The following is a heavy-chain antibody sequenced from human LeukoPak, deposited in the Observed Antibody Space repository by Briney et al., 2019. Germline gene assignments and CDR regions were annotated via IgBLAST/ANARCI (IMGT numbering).Heavy chain of an antibody. J-gene: IGHJ4*02. Sequence: SETLSLTCTVAGGSIDNYYWSWIRQPPGGGLEWIGYVYYNGLTRYNPSRNSRVTISVDTSKNQFSLKVNSVTAADTAIYYCARYCNDGTCFSKALDYWGQGTLATVSS. D-gene: IGHD2-15*01. CDR3: ARYCNDGTCFSKALDY. CDR2: VYYNGLT. CDR1: GGSIDNYY. V-gene: IGHV4-59*08.